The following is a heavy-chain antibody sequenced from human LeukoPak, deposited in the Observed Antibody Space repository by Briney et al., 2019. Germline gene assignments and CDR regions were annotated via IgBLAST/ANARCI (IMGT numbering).Heavy chain of an antibody. V-gene: IGHV1-24*01. J-gene: IGHJ4*02. CDR3: STETAGNY. D-gene: IGHD3-10*01. CDR2: CDPEDDER. Sequence: ASVKVSCKAFGHTLRDLSIHWVRQAPGKGLEWMGGCDPEDDERIYSEKFLGRVTLTEDTSTDAAYMELTSLRSDDTAVYYCSTETAGNYWGQGTLVTVS. CDR1: GHTLRDLS.